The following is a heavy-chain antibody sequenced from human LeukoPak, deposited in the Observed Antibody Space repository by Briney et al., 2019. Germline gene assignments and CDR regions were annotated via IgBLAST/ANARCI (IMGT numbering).Heavy chain of an antibody. V-gene: IGHV4-34*01. CDR2: INHSGST. CDR1: GGSFSGYY. J-gene: IGHJ4*02. Sequence: SETLSLTCAVYGGSFSGYYWSWIRQPPGKGLEWIGEINHSGSTYYNPSLKSRVTISVDTSKNQFSLKLSSVTAADTAVYYCARHDYIDYFDYWGQGTLVTVSS. D-gene: IGHD4-11*01. CDR3: ARHDYIDYFDY.